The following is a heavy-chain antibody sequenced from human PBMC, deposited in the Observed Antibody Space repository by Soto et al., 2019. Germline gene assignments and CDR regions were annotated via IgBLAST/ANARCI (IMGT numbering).Heavy chain of an antibody. Sequence: ASVKVSCKASGYTFTSYYMHWVRQAPGQGLEWMGIINPSGGSTSYAQKFQGRATMTRDTSTSTVYMELSSLRSEDTAVYYCARDLRGYSYGGAPNYYYYGMDVWGQGTAVTVSS. D-gene: IGHD5-18*01. CDR3: ARDLRGYSYGGAPNYYYYGMDV. CDR2: INPSGGST. V-gene: IGHV1-46*01. J-gene: IGHJ6*02. CDR1: GYTFTSYY.